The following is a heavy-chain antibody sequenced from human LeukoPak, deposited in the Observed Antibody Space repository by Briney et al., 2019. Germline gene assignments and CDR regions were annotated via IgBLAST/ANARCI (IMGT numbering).Heavy chain of an antibody. CDR1: GGSISSSSYY. D-gene: IGHD1-26*01. Sequence: PSETLSLTCTVSGGSISSSSYYWGWIRQPPGKGLEWIGSIYYSGSTYYNPSLKSRVTISVDTSKNQFSLKLSSVTAADTAVYYCARHIRTQPLSIWGVGATPNFDYWSQGTLVTVSS. CDR2: IYYSGST. CDR3: ARHIRTQPLSIWGVGATPNFDY. J-gene: IGHJ4*02. V-gene: IGHV4-39*01.